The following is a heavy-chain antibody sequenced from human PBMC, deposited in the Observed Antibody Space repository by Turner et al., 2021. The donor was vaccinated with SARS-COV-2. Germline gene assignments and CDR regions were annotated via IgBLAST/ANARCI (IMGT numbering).Heavy chain of an antibody. J-gene: IGHJ3*02. CDR3: AKDKSAEDYYDSSGYYGGGAFDI. D-gene: IGHD3-22*01. V-gene: IGHV3-9*01. CDR1: GFTFDDYA. Sequence: EVQLVESGGGLVQPGRSLRLSCAASGFTFDDYAMHWVRQAPGKGLEWVSGSSLNSGSIGYADSVKGRFTISRDNAKNSLYLQMNSLRAEDTALYYCAKDKSAEDYYDSSGYYGGGAFDIWGQGTMVTVSS. CDR2: SSLNSGSI.